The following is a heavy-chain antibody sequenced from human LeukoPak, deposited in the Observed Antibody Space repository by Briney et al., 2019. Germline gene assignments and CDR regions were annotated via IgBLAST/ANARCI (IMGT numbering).Heavy chain of an antibody. Sequence: PGGSLRLSCAASGFTFSSYAMTWVRQAPGKGLEWVSSMSSGGTYIYYADSVRGRFTISRDNAKNSLYLVMNSLRAEDTATYVVQWGQGTLVTVSS. CDR2: MSSGGTYI. V-gene: IGHV3-21*01. CDR3: Q. J-gene: IGHJ4*02. CDR1: GFTFSSYA. D-gene: IGHD2-15*01.